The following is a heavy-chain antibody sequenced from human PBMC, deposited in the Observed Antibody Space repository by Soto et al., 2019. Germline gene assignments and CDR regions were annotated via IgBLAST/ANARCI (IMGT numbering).Heavy chain of an antibody. J-gene: IGHJ4*02. Sequence: QVQLVQSGAEVKKPGASVKVSCKASGYTFTSYDINWVRQATGQGLEWMGWMNPNRGNTGYAQKFQCRVTMTSNTSISTAYMEPTSLRSEDTAVYYFAGTLYGDNVDYWGQVALVTVSS. V-gene: IGHV1-8*01. D-gene: IGHD4-17*01. CDR1: GYTFTSYD. CDR2: MNPNRGNT. CDR3: AGTLYGDNVDY.